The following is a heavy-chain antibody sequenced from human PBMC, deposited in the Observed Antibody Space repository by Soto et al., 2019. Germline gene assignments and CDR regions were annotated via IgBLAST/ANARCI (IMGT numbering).Heavy chain of an antibody. CDR1: GFTFSNYA. Sequence: EVQLLESGGGLVQPGGSLRLSCAASGFTFSNYAMTWVRQAPGKGLEWVSAIGGSGDSTYYADSVKGRFTISRDNSKNKLYLQMNSLRAEDTAVYYCARDRSVALIVVVITAFDSWGQGTLVTFSS. D-gene: IGHD3-22*01. CDR2: IGGSGDST. CDR3: ARDRSVALIVVVITAFDS. V-gene: IGHV3-23*01. J-gene: IGHJ4*02.